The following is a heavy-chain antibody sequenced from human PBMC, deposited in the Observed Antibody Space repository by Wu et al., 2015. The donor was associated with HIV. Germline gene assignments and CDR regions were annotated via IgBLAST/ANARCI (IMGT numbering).Heavy chain of an antibody. CDR3: ARALAYCGGDCSDAFDI. D-gene: IGHD2-21*02. CDR1: GYTFTSYY. Sequence: QVQLVQSGAEVKKPGASVKVSCKASGYTFTSYYMHWVRQAPGQGLEWMGIINPSGGSTSYAQKFQGRVTMTRDTSTSTVYMELSSLRSEDTAVYYCARALAYCGGDCSDAFDIWGQGTMVTVSS. J-gene: IGHJ3*02. CDR2: INPSGGST. V-gene: IGHV1-46*01.